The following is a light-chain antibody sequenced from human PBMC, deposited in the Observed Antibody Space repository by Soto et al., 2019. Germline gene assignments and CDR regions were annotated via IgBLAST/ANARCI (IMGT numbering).Light chain of an antibody. CDR3: QQYNNWPPWT. CDR1: QSVSNI. Sequence: ILMTQSPATLSVSPGERATLSFRASQSVSNILAWYQQKPGQAPRLLIYDASTRATGIPAIFSGSGSGTEYTLTISGLQSEDFAVYYWQQYNNWPPWTFDQGTKVEIK. J-gene: IGKJ1*01. V-gene: IGKV3-15*01. CDR2: DAS.